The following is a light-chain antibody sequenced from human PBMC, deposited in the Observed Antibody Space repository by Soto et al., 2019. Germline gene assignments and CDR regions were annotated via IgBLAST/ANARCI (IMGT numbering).Light chain of an antibody. Sequence: DIQMTQSPSSLSASVGDRVTITCRASQSITNYLNWYQQKPGNAPSFLISAATTFQSGVPLRFSGGGSGTEFTLTISSQQTDDFATYYCQQSFSVPYTFGQGTRMEIK. CDR3: QQSFSVPYT. CDR2: AAT. V-gene: IGKV1-39*01. CDR1: QSITNY. J-gene: IGKJ2*01.